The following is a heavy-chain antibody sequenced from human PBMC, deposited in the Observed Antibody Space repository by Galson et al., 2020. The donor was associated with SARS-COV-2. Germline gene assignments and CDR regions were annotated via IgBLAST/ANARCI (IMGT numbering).Heavy chain of an antibody. CDR2: MNPNSGNT. V-gene: IGHV1-8*01. Sequence: GSVKVSCKASGYTFTSYDINWVRQATGQGLEWMGWMNPNSGNTGYAQKFQGRVTMTRNTSISTAYMELSSLRSEDTAVYYCASDLRGSESYYYGMEGWGQGTTVTVSS. D-gene: IGHD1-26*01. CDR1: GYTFTSYD. J-gene: IGHJ6*02. CDR3: ASDLRGSESYYYGMEG.